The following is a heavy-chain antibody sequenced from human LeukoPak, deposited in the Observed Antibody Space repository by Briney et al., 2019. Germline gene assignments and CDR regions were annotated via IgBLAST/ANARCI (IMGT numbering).Heavy chain of an antibody. CDR1: GGSISSYY. CDR3: ASGFYGSGSYVYYYYMDV. Sequence: SETLSLTCTVSGGSISSYYWNWIRQPAGKGLEWIGRIYTSGNTNYNPSLKGRVTMSADTSKNQFSLKLSSVTAADTAVYYCASGFYGSGSYVYYYYMDVWGKGTTVTVSS. J-gene: IGHJ6*03. CDR2: IYTSGNT. D-gene: IGHD3-10*01. V-gene: IGHV4-4*07.